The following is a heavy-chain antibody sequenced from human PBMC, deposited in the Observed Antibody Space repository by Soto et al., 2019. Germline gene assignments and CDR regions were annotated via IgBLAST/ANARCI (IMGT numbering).Heavy chain of an antibody. Sequence: QVQLVQSGAEVKKPGSSVKVSCKASGGTFRSYAVNWVRQAPGEGLEWMGGIIPIFDPPKYAQKFQGRVMITADESTRTAYMELSNLRSEDTAVYYCARTGGSVWSDGFDIWCQGTMVIVSS. D-gene: IGHD6-19*01. J-gene: IGHJ3*02. CDR3: ARTGGSVWSDGFDI. V-gene: IGHV1-69*01. CDR1: GGTFRSYA. CDR2: IIPIFDPP.